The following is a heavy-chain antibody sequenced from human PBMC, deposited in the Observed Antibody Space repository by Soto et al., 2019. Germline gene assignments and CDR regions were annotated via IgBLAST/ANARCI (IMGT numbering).Heavy chain of an antibody. CDR3: AKRRTIFGVIDRSTLDY. J-gene: IGHJ4*02. V-gene: IGHV3-30*18. CDR1: GFTFSNYG. CDR2: ISYDGYKK. D-gene: IGHD3-3*01. Sequence: QVQLVESGGGVVQPGRSLRLSCEASGFTFSNYGMHWVRQAPGKGLEWVALISYDGYKKNYADSMKGRFTISRDNSKNTLYLYMGSVRLEDTAVYYCAKRRTIFGVIDRSTLDYWGQGTLVTVAS.